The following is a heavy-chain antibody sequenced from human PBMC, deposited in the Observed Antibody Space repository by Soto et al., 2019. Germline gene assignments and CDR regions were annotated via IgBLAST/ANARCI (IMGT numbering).Heavy chain of an antibody. CDR2: ISPYNGDT. CDR1: GYTFTSYG. CDR3: ARDREQLGVYNDLMAF. V-gene: IGHV1-18*01. J-gene: IGHJ6*02. D-gene: IGHD6-6*01. Sequence: ASVKVSCKASGYTFTSYGISWVRQAPGQGLEWMGWISPYNGDTNYAQKLQGRVTMTTDTSTSTAYMELRSLTSDDTAVYYCARDREQLGVYNDLMAFWGQGTTVTGSS.